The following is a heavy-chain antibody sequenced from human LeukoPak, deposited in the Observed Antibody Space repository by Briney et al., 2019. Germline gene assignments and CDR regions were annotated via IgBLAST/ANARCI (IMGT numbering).Heavy chain of an antibody. CDR3: TRLHDSGDPGYDY. CDR2: IRGKGKTYAA. Sequence: GGSLRLSCAASGFNFSGSAIHWVRQASGKGLEWIARIRGKGKTYAAGYTASVRGRFTISRDDSKNTAYLQMNSLKTEDTAIYYCTRLHDSGDPGYDYWGQGTLVTVSS. CDR1: GFNFSGSA. J-gene: IGHJ4*02. V-gene: IGHV3-73*01. D-gene: IGHD4-17*01.